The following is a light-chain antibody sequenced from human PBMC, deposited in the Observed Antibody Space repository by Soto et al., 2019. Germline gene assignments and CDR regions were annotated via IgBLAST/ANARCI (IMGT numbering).Light chain of an antibody. Sequence: EIVMTQSPATLSVSPGERATLSCRASQSVGISLAWYQQRPGQAPRLLIYNASTRPTGIPGRFSGSGSGTEFTLTISSLQSEDFAVYYCQQYNGWPRTFGQGTKVDIK. CDR3: QQYNGWPRT. J-gene: IGKJ1*01. V-gene: IGKV3-15*01. CDR1: QSVGIS. CDR2: NAS.